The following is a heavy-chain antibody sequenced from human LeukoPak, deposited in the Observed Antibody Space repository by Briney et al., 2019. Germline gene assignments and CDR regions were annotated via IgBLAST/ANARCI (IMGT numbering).Heavy chain of an antibody. D-gene: IGHD4-17*01. J-gene: IGHJ2*01. CDR1: GGSISSSNYY. CDR2: IYYSGST. Sequence: SETLSLTCTVSGGSISSSNYYWGWIRQPPGKGLEWIGSIYYSGSTYYNPSLKSRVTISVDTSKNQFSLKLSSVTAADTAVYYCARDDNYGDVLPAWYFDLWGRGTLVTVSS. CDR3: ARDDNYGDVLPAWYFDL. V-gene: IGHV4-39*07.